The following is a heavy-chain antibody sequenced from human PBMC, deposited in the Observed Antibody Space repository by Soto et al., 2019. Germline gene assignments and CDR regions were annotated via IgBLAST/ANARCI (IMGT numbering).Heavy chain of an antibody. Sequence: GGSLRLSCAASGFTFSSYAMHWVRQAPGKGLEWVAVISYDGSNKYYADSVKGRFTISRDNSKNTLYLQMNSLRAEDTAVYYCARDFFGGFDYWGQGTLVTVSS. D-gene: IGHD3-10*01. CDR3: ARDFFGGFDY. V-gene: IGHV3-30-3*01. CDR1: GFTFSSYA. CDR2: ISYDGSNK. J-gene: IGHJ4*02.